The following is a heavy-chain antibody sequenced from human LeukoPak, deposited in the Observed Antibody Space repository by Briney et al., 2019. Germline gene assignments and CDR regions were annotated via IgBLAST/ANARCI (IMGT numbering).Heavy chain of an antibody. Sequence: SETLSLTCTVSGGSISSYYWSWIRQPAGKGLEWIGRIYTSGSTNYNPSLKGRVTMSVDTSKNQFSLKLSSVTAADTAVYYCARVGNYYGSGSYGIIDYWGQGTLVTVSS. J-gene: IGHJ4*02. CDR2: IYTSGST. D-gene: IGHD3-10*01. CDR1: GGSISSYY. CDR3: ARVGNYYGSGSYGIIDY. V-gene: IGHV4-4*07.